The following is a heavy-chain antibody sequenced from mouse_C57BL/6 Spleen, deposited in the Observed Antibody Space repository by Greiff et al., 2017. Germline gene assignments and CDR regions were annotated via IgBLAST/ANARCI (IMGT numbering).Heavy chain of an antibody. CDR1: EYEFPSHD. Sequence: EVKLVESGGGLVQPGESLKLSCESNEYEFPSHDMSWVRKTPEKRLELVAAINSDGGSTYYPDSVKGRFTISRDNAKNTLYLQMSSLKSEDTAMYYCAREDDYLFAYWGQGTLVTVSA. CDR3: AREDDYLFAY. V-gene: IGHV5-2*03. J-gene: IGHJ3*01. D-gene: IGHD2-4*01. CDR2: INSDGGST.